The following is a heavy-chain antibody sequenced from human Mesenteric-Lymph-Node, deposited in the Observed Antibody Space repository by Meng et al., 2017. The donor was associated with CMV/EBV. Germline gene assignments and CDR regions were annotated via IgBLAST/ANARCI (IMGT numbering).Heavy chain of an antibody. CDR2: MSYDGDNK. CDR3: ARVSGFRYTSGQRGYSFDY. D-gene: IGHD1-1*01. Sequence: FRCYNMTWVRQAPGKGLDWVAVMSYDGDNKYYADSVKGRFTISRDNSKSTLYLQVNSVRVEDTAVYYCARVSGFRYTSGQRGYSFDYWGQGTLVTVSS. J-gene: IGHJ4*02. CDR1: FRCYN. V-gene: IGHV3-30*19.